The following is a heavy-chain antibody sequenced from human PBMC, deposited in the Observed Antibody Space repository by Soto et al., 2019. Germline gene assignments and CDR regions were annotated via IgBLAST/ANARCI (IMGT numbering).Heavy chain of an antibody. V-gene: IGHV3-30*18. J-gene: IGHJ6*02. Sequence: VQLVESGGGVVQPGRSLRLSCAASGFTFRTYGMHWVRQAPGKGLEWLAVISNNGINKYYADSVKGRFTISRDNSRDTLFLQMNSLRGEDTAIYYCAKVIRADSTSSNFYYYSGLDVWGQATTVTVSS. CDR1: GFTFRTYG. D-gene: IGHD6-6*01. CDR3: AKVIRADSTSSNFYYYSGLDV. CDR2: ISNNGINK.